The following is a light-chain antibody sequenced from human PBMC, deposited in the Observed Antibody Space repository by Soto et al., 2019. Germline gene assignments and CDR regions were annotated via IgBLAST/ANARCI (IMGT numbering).Light chain of an antibody. CDR2: GAS. CDR1: QSVSSN. Sequence: VMTQSAATLSMSQGERATLSCRASQSVSSNLAWYQQKPGQAPRLLIYGASTRATGIPARFSGSGSGTEFTLTISSLQSEDFAVYYCQQYNNWPPISFGQGTRLEIK. V-gene: IGKV3-15*01. J-gene: IGKJ5*01. CDR3: QQYNNWPPIS.